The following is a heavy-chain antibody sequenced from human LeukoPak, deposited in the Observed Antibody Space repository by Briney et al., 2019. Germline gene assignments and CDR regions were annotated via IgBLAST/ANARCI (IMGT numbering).Heavy chain of an antibody. V-gene: IGHV3-15*07. CDR2: ITSKTDGGTT. CDR3: TTERNFYDSLSFDY. D-gene: IGHD3-22*01. J-gene: IGHJ4*02. CDR1: GFTFSNAW. Sequence: GGSLRLSCAASGFTFSNAWMNWVRQAPGKGLEWVGRITSKTDGGTTDYAAPVKGRFTISRDDSKNTLWLQMNSLKTEDTAVYYCTTERNFYDSLSFDYWGQGTLVTVSS.